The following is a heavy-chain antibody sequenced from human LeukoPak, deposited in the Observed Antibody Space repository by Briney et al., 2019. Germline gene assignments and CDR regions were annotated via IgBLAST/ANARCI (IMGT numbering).Heavy chain of an antibody. Sequence: GGTLRLSCAASGFTFSSYGMSWVRQAPGKGLEWVSTISASGGSTYYADSVKGRFTISRDNSKNTLYLQMNSLRAEDTAVYYCATYRQVLLPFESWGQGTLVTVSS. J-gene: IGHJ4*02. V-gene: IGHV3-23*01. D-gene: IGHD2-8*02. CDR3: ATYRQVLLPFES. CDR1: GFTFSSYG. CDR2: ISASGGST.